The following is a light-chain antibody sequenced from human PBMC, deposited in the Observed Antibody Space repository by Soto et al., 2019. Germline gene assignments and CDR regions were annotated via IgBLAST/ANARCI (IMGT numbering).Light chain of an antibody. CDR3: QQSYSTPFT. V-gene: IGKV1-39*01. Sequence: DTQMTQSPSSLSASVGDRVTITCRASQSISSYLNWYQQKPGKAPKLLIYAASSLQSGVPSRFSGSGSGTDFTLTISSLQPEDFATYYCQQSYSTPFTFGGGTKVHIK. CDR2: AAS. J-gene: IGKJ4*01. CDR1: QSISSY.